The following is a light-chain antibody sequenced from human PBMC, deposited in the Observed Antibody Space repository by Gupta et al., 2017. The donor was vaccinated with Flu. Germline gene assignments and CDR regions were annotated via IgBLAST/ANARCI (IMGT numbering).Light chain of an antibody. CDR1: QSVDTN. V-gene: IGKV3-15*01. CDR2: GAS. Sequence: EIVMTQSPGTLSVSPGETATLSCRASQSVDTNLAWYQQKPGQAPRLLVYGASTRATGIPARFSGSGSGTDFILTISSLQSEDFAIYYCQQYDDWPPWTFGLGTKVEV. CDR3: QQYDDWPPWT. J-gene: IGKJ1*01.